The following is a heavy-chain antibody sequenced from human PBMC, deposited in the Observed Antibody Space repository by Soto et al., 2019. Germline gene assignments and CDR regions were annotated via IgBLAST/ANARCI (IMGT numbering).Heavy chain of an antibody. J-gene: IGHJ4*02. Sequence: ASVKVSCKTSGYTFTNYGISWVRQAPGQGLEWMGWISAYNGNTNYAQKLQDRVTMTTDTSTSTAYMELRSLRSDDTAVYYCARESIVVVVAATPIDYWGQGTLVTVSS. V-gene: IGHV1-18*01. CDR2: ISAYNGNT. CDR1: GYTFTNYG. D-gene: IGHD2-15*01. CDR3: ARESIVVVVAATPIDY.